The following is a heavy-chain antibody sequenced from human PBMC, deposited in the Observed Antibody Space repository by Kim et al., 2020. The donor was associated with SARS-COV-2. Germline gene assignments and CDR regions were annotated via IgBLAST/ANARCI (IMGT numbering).Heavy chain of an antibody. Sequence: GGSLRLSCAASGFTFSSYEMNWVRQAPGKGLEWVSYISSSGSTIYYADSVKGRFTISRDNAKNSLYLQMNSLRAEDTAVYYCARDPSGWYRFDYWGQGTLVTVSS. CDR3: ARDPSGWYRFDY. CDR1: GFTFSSYE. D-gene: IGHD6-19*01. J-gene: IGHJ4*02. V-gene: IGHV3-48*03. CDR2: ISSSGSTI.